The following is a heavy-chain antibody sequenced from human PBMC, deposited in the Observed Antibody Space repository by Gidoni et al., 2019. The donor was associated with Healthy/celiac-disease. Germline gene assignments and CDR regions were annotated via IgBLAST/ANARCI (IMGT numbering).Heavy chain of an antibody. D-gene: IGHD3-10*01. Sequence: QVQLVQSGAEVKKPGASVKVSCKASGYTFTSSYMHWVRQAPGQGLEWMGIINPSGGSTSYAQKFQGRVTMTRDTSTSTVYMELSSLRSEDTAVYYCASFYYGSGRPDYYYYGMDVWGQGTTVTVSS. V-gene: IGHV1-46*01. CDR2: INPSGGST. CDR3: ASFYYGSGRPDYYYYGMDV. CDR1: GYTFTSSY. J-gene: IGHJ6*02.